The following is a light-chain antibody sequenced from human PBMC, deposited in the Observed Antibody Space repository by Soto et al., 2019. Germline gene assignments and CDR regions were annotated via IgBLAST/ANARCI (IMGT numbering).Light chain of an antibody. Sequence: EIVLTQSPATLSLSPGDRATLSCRASQTVSSYLAWYQQTPGQAPRLLIYDASSRATGIPARFSGSGSGTDFTLTITSLETEDFAVYYCQQRSDWPSTFGGGTKVEIK. CDR2: DAS. CDR1: QTVSSY. J-gene: IGKJ4*01. CDR3: QQRSDWPST. V-gene: IGKV3-11*01.